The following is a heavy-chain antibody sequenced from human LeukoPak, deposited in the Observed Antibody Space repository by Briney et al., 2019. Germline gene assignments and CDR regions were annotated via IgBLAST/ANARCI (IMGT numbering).Heavy chain of an antibody. CDR2: INPNSGGT. Sequence: ASVKVSYKASGYTFTGYYMHWVRQAPGQGLEWMGWINPNSGGTNYAQKFQGRVTMTRDTSISTAYMELSRLRSDDTAVYYCARDRGFYCSSTSCYLFDNWGQGTLVTVSS. J-gene: IGHJ4*02. CDR1: GYTFTGYY. CDR3: ARDRGFYCSSTSCYLFDN. D-gene: IGHD2-2*01. V-gene: IGHV1-2*02.